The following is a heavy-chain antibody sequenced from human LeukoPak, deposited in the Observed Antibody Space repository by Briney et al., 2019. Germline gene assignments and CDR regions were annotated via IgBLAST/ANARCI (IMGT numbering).Heavy chain of an antibody. CDR2: IYHSGST. Sequence: SETLSLTCAVSGYSISSGYYWGWIRQPPGKGLEWIGSIYHSGSTYYNPSLESRVTISVDTSKNQFSLKLSSVTAAGTAVYYCARDPPRSGITIFGSYYMGVWGKGTTVTVSS. CDR1: GYSISSGYY. CDR3: ARDPPRSGITIFGSYYMGV. V-gene: IGHV4-38-2*02. J-gene: IGHJ6*03. D-gene: IGHD3-3*01.